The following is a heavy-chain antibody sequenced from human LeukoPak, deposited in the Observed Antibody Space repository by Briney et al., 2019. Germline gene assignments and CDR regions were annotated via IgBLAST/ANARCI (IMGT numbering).Heavy chain of an antibody. CDR3: ARVASVPAAIRYYYYMDV. CDR2: IFSGGST. CDR1: GFPFSRYA. V-gene: IGHV3-53*01. D-gene: IGHD2-2*02. Sequence: GSLRLPCAASGFPFSRYAMRWGRQAPGEGLEWVSGIFSGGSTYYADSVKGRFTISRDNSKSTLYLQMNSLRAEDTAVYYCARVASVPAAIRYYYYMDVWGKGTTVTVSS. J-gene: IGHJ6*03.